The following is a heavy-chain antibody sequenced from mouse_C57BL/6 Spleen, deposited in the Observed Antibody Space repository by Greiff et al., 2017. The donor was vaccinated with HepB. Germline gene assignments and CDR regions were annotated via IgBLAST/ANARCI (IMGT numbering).Heavy chain of an antibody. V-gene: IGHV1-26*01. Sequence: EVQLQQSGPELVKPGASVKISCKASGYTFTDYYMNWVKQSHGKSLEWIGDINPNNGGTSYNQKFKGKATLTVDKSSSTAYMKLRSLTSEDSAVYYCASNYYGSSYVYFDVWGTGTTVTVSS. CDR2: INPNNGGT. J-gene: IGHJ1*03. D-gene: IGHD1-1*01. CDR3: ASNYYGSSYVYFDV. CDR1: GYTFTDYY.